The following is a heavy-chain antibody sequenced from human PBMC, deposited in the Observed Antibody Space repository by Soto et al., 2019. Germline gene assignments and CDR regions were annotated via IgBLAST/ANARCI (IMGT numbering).Heavy chain of an antibody. CDR1: GGTFSSDA. D-gene: IGHD2-2*01. J-gene: IGHJ4*02. Sequence: ASVKVSCKASGGTFSSDAISWVRQAPGQGLEWMGGIIPIFGTANYAQKFQGRVTITADESTSTAYMELSSLRSDDTAVYYCAREYCSSTSCYCDYWGQGTLVTVSS. CDR2: IIPIFGTA. V-gene: IGHV1-69*13. CDR3: AREYCSSTSCYCDY.